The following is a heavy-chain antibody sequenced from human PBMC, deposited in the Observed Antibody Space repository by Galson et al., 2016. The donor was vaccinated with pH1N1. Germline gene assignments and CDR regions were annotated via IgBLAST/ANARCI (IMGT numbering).Heavy chain of an antibody. Sequence: SVKVSCKASGYTFTEYYIHWVRQAPGQGLEWMGRINSKTGRTDYAQSFQGRVTITRDTSISAAYMDLNRLRSDDTAVYYCARDPMGSTLYYGDYWGPGTLVTVPS. J-gene: IGHJ4*02. CDR3: ARDPMGSTLYYGDY. CDR1: GYTFTEYY. V-gene: IGHV1-2*06. CDR2: INSKTGRT. D-gene: IGHD3-10*01.